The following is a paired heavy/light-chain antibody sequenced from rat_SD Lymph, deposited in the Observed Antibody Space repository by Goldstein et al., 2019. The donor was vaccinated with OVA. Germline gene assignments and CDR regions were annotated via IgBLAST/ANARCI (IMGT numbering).Light chain of an antibody. V-gene: IGKV12S32*01. CDR2: NAN. Sequence: DIRMTQSPASLSASLGETVNIECLASEDIYSDLTWYQQKPGKSPHLLIYNANILQNGVPSRFSGSGSGTQYSLKINSLQSEDVATYFCQQYNNYPITFGSGTNLEIK. J-gene: IGKJ5*01. CDR3: QQYNNYPIT. CDR1: EDIYSD.
Heavy chain of an antibody. CDR3: ATRAGTH. J-gene: IGHJ2*01. CDR2: ILYDGSRA. Sequence: EVQLVESGGGLVQPGRSLKLSCAASGFTFSDYNMAWVRQAPKKGLEWVATILYDGSRAYYRDSVEGRFTISRDDAKSTLYLQMDSLRFEDTATYYCATRAGTHWGQGVMVTVSS. V-gene: IGHV5S10*01. CDR1: GFTFSDYN. D-gene: IGHD5-1*01.